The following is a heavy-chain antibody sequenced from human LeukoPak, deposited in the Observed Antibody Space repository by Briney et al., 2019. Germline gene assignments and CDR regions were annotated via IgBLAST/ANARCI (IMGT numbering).Heavy chain of an antibody. Sequence: PGGSLRLSCAASGFTFSSYSMNWVRQAPGKGLEWVSSISSSSSYIYYADSVKGRFTISRDNAKDSLNLQMNNLRAEDTAVYFCARDNELLEGFDYWGQGTLVTVSS. J-gene: IGHJ4*02. CDR3: ARDNELLEGFDY. D-gene: IGHD1-26*01. CDR2: ISSSSSYI. CDR1: GFTFSSYS. V-gene: IGHV3-21*01.